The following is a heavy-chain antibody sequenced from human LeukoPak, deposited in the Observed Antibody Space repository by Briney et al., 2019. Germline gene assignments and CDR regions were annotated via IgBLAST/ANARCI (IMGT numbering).Heavy chain of an antibody. D-gene: IGHD3-22*01. CDR3: ARENYYDSSALGALDI. J-gene: IGHJ3*02. CDR2: ISYDGSKK. V-gene: IGHV3-30-3*01. CDR1: GFSFSSYA. Sequence: PGRSLRLSCAGSGFSFSSYAIQWVRQAPGKGLEWVAVISYDGSKKYYADSVKGQFTISRDNSKNTLYLQMNSLRAEDTAVYYCARENYYDSSALGALDIWGQGTMVTVSS.